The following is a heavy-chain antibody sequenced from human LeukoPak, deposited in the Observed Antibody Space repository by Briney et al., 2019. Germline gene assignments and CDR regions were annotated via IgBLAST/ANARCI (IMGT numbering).Heavy chain of an antibody. J-gene: IGHJ3*01. CDR2: IKSNSNGGTI. V-gene: IGHV3-15*01. CDR1: GFTFSDYY. Sequence: TPGGSLRLSCAASGFTFSDYYMSWVRQAPGKGLEWVGRIKSNSNGGTIDYAAPVKGRFTISRDDPKNTLYLQMNSLKTEDTGVYYCTTNPYSSSWLAGAFAVWGQGTVVSVSS. CDR3: TTNPYSSSWLAGAFAV. D-gene: IGHD6-13*01.